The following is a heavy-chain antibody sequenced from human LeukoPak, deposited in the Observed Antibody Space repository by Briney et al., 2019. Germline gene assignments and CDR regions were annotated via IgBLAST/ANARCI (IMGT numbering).Heavy chain of an antibody. V-gene: IGHV4-34*01. CDR2: INHSGST. J-gene: IGHJ4*02. Sequence: TSETLSLTCAVYGGSFSGYYWSWIRQPPGKGLEWIGEINHSGSTNYNPSLKSRVTISVDTSKNQFSLKLSSVTAADTAVYYCARHRFASPLDSWGQGTLVTVSS. CDR1: GGSFSGYY. D-gene: IGHD2-21*01. CDR3: ARHRFASPLDS.